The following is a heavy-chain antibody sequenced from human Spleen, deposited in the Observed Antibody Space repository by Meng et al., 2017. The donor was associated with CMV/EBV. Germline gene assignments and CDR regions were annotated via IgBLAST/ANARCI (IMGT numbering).Heavy chain of an antibody. CDR3: AKDLRLNDYKSSYYYHYGMDV. D-gene: IGHD4-11*01. V-gene: IGHV3-66*03. CDR1: GFTFSSYA. J-gene: IGHJ6*02. Sequence: GESLKISCAASGFTFSSYAMSWVRQAPGKGLEWVSVIYSSGSTYYADSVKGRFTISRDNSKNTLYLQMNSLRAEDTAVYYCAKDLRLNDYKSSYYYHYGMDVWGQGTTVTVSS. CDR2: IYSSGST.